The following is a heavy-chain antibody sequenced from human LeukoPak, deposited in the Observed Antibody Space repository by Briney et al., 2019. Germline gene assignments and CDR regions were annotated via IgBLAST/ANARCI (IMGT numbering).Heavy chain of an antibody. CDR2: IKSKTDGGTI. V-gene: IGHV3-15*01. D-gene: IGHD1-26*01. J-gene: IGHJ4*02. CDR3: TTAEVGADRGYYFDY. Sequence: GGSLRLSCAASGFTFSNAWMSWVRQAPGKGLEWVGRIKSKTDGGTIDYAAPVKGRFTISRDDSKNTLYLQMNSLKTEDTAVYYCTTAEVGADRGYYFDYWGQGTLVTVSS. CDR1: GFTFSNAW.